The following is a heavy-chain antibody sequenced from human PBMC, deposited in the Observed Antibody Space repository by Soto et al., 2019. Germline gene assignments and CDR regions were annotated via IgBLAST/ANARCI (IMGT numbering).Heavy chain of an antibody. J-gene: IGHJ4*02. D-gene: IGHD3-3*01. CDR2: IIPIFGTA. CDR3: ASRAYYLGYDLMG. Sequence: QVQLVQSGAEVKKPGSTVKVSCKASGGAFSSYAISWERQAPGQGLEWMGGIIPIFGTANYAQKFQGRVTITADESTSTAYMELSSLRSEDTAVYYCASRAYYLGYDLMGWGQGTLVTVSS. CDR1: GGAFSSYA. V-gene: IGHV1-69*12.